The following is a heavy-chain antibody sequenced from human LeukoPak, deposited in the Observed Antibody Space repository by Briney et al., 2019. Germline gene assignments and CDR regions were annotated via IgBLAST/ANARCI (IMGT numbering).Heavy chain of an antibody. Sequence: GGSLRLSCAASGFTFSSYGMHWVRQAPGKGLEWVAFIRYDGSDKYYADSVKGRFTISRDNSKNTLYLQMNSLRAEDTAVYYCANLPLVRGVILAVVYWGQGTLVTVSS. D-gene: IGHD3-10*01. J-gene: IGHJ4*02. V-gene: IGHV3-30*02. CDR3: ANLPLVRGVILAVVY. CDR2: IRYDGSDK. CDR1: GFTFSSYG.